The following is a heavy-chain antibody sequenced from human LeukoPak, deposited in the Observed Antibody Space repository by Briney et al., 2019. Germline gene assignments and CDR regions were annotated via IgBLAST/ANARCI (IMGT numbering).Heavy chain of an antibody. J-gene: IGHJ6*03. V-gene: IGHV1-8*01. CDR3: ARAEGVTTDYYMDV. CDR2: MNPNSGNT. D-gene: IGHD1-1*01. Sequence: ASVKISCKASGYTFTSYDINWVRQATGQGLEWMGWMNPNSGNTGYAQKFQGRVTMTRNTSISTAYMELSSLRSEDTAVYYCARAEGVTTDYYMDVWGKGTTVTVSS. CDR1: GYTFTSYD.